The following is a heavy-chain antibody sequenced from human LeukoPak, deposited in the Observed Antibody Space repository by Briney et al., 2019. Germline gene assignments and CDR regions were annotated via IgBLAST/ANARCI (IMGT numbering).Heavy chain of an antibody. J-gene: IGHJ4*02. CDR1: GFTFSSYA. V-gene: IGHV4-39*01. D-gene: IGHD3-9*01. CDR3: ARYYDILTGYYYFDY. CDR2: IYYSGST. Sequence: PGGSLRLSCAASGFTFSSYAMSWIRQPPGKGLEWIGSIYYSGSTYYNPSLKSRVTISVDTSKNQFSLKLSSVTAADTAVYYCARYYDILTGYYYFDYWGQGTLVTVSS.